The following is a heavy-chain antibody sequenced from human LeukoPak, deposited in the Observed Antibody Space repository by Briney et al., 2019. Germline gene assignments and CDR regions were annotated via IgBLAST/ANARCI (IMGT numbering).Heavy chain of an antibody. CDR1: GFTFSSYW. Sequence: PGGSLRLSCAASGFTFSSYWLSWVRQAPGKGLEWVAKIKHDGSGKYYADSVRGRFTISRDSAKNSLFPQLSSLRAQDTAVYYCASHHFPYYDVLTGYSDYWGQGTLVTVSS. CDR3: ASHHFPYYDVLTGYSDY. CDR2: IKHDGSGK. D-gene: IGHD3-9*01. J-gene: IGHJ4*02. V-gene: IGHV3-7*01.